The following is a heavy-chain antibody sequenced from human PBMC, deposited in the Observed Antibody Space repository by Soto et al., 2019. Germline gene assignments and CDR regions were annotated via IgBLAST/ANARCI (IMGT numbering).Heavy chain of an antibody. CDR2: ISAYNGNT. J-gene: IGHJ6*03. CDR3: ARGLGGTGYYYYYYMDV. Sequence: ASVKVSCKASGYTFTSYGISWVRQAPGQGLEWMGWISAYNGNTNYAQKLQGRVTMTTDTSTSTAYMELRSLRSDDTAVYYCARGLGGTGYYYYYYMDVWGKGTTVTVS. CDR1: GYTFTSYG. V-gene: IGHV1-18*01. D-gene: IGHD3-16*01.